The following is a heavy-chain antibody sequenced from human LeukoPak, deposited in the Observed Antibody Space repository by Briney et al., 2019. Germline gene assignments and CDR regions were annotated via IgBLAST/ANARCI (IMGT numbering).Heavy chain of an antibody. J-gene: IGHJ3*02. CDR2: IYYGGRT. Sequence: PSETLSLTCTVSGGSISSSKYYWGWVRQPPGKGLEWIGSIYYGGRTYYNPSLKSRVTISEDTSKNQFSLKLNSVTAADTAVYYCARDRTGVNNYGTYDAFDMWGQGAMVTVSS. CDR3: ARDRTGVNNYGTYDAFDM. D-gene: IGHD5-18*01. CDR1: GGSISSSKYY. V-gene: IGHV4-39*02.